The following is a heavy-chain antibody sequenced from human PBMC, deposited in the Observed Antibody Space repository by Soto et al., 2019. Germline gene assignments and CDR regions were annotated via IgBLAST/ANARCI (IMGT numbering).Heavy chain of an antibody. V-gene: IGHV1-46*01. D-gene: IGHD6-13*01. CDR2: INFRGGGT. CDR1: GYSFINFY. J-gene: IGHJ5*02. Sequence: ASVKVSCKASGYSFINFYVHWVRQAPGQGLVWMGIINFRGGGTTYAQKFQGRVTMTRDTPTNTVYMQLTSLRSDDTAVYYCARGWGIAAPGPNWFDPWGQGTLVTVSS. CDR3: ARGWGIAAPGPNWFDP.